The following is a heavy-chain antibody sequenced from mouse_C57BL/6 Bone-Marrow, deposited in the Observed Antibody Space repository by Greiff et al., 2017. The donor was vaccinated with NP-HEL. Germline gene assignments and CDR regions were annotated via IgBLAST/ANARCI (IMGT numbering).Heavy chain of an antibody. J-gene: IGHJ2*01. V-gene: IGHV5-6*01. Sequence: EVQLVESGGDLVKPGGSLKLSCAASGFTFSSYGMSWVRQTPDKRLEWVATISSGGSYTYYPDSVKGRFTISRDNAKNTLYLQMSSLKSEDTAMYYCARVYDGYLDYWGQGTTLTVSS. D-gene: IGHD2-3*01. CDR2: ISSGGSYT. CDR3: ARVYDGYLDY. CDR1: GFTFSSYG.